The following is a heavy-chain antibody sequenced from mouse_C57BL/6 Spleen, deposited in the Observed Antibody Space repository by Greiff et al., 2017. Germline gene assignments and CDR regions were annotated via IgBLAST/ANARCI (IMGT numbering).Heavy chain of an antibody. CDR3: ARRSNGDYYAMDD. CDR2: INPYNGGT. V-gene: IGHV1-19*01. Sequence: EVQLQQSGPVLVKPGASVTMSCKASGYTFPDYYMNWVKQSHGTRLEWIGVINPYNGGTRYNQKFKGKATLTVDKSSITSYMERNSLTYEDSAVYYCARRSNGDYYAMDDGGQGTSGTVSS. D-gene: IGHD2-5*01. CDR1: GYTFPDYY. J-gene: IGHJ4*01.